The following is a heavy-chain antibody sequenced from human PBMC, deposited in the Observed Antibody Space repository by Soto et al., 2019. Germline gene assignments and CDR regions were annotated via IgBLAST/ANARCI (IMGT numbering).Heavy chain of an antibody. CDR1: GFTFSSYA. CDR3: AKDGIRDYYFDY. V-gene: IGHV3-23*01. D-gene: IGHD1-26*01. J-gene: IGHJ4*02. CDR2: ISGSGGST. Sequence: GGSLRLSCAASGFTFSSYAMSWVRQAPGKGLEWVSAISGSGGSTYYEDSVKGRFTISRDNSKNTLYLQMNSLRAEDTAVYYCAKDGIRDYYFDYWGQGTLVTVSS.